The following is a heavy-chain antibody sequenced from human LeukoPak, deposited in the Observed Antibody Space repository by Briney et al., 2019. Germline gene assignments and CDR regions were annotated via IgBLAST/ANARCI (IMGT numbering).Heavy chain of an antibody. CDR3: AKRGVVIRVILVGFHKEAYYFDS. D-gene: IGHD3-10*01. CDR1: GITLSDYG. Sequence: GGSLRLSCAVSGITLSDYGMSWVRQAPGKGLEWVAGLSGSGGGTNYADSVKGRVTISRDNAKNTLYLQMNSLRAEDTDVYFCAKRGVVIRVILVGFHKEAYYFDSWGQGALVTVSS. CDR2: LSGSGGGT. J-gene: IGHJ4*02. V-gene: IGHV3-23*01.